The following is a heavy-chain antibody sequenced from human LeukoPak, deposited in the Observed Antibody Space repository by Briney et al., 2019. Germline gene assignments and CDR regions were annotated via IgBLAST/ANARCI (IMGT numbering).Heavy chain of an antibody. CDR3: ARSPLDRFLEWLLLDY. Sequence: GGSLRLSCAASGFTFSSYAMSWVRQAPGKGLEWVSAISGSGGSTYYADSVKGRFTISRDNSKNTLYLQMNSLRAEDTAVYYCARSPLDRFLEWLLLDYWGQGTLVTVSS. V-gene: IGHV3-23*01. J-gene: IGHJ4*02. D-gene: IGHD3-3*01. CDR1: GFTFSSYA. CDR2: ISGSGGST.